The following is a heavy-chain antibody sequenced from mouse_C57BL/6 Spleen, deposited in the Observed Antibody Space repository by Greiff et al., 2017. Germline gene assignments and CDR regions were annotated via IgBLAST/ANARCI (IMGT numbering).Heavy chain of an antibody. CDR2: ISSGGSYT. CDR1: GFTFSSYG. CDR3: ARRRDNTSVVGFDY. J-gene: IGHJ2*01. D-gene: IGHD1-1*01. V-gene: IGHV5-6*01. Sequence: EVQLLESGGDLVKPGGSLKLSCAASGFTFSSYGMSWVRQTPDQRLEWVATISSGGSYTYYPDSVKGRFTISRDNAKNTLYLQMSSLKSEDTAMYYCARRRDNTSVVGFDYWGQGTTLTVSS.